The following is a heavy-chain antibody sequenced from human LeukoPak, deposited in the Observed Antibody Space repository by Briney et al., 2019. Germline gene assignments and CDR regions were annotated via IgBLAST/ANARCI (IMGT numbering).Heavy chain of an antibody. V-gene: IGHV3-48*03. Sequence: GGSLRLSCAASGFSFSDYEMNWVRRAPGKGLEWVSYISRSGSMIYYADSVKGRFTISRDNAKNSLYLQMNSLRAEDTAVYFCARDYIMDYWGQGTLVTVSS. CDR1: GFSFSDYE. CDR3: ARDYIMDY. J-gene: IGHJ4*02. D-gene: IGHD3-10*01. CDR2: ISRSGSMI.